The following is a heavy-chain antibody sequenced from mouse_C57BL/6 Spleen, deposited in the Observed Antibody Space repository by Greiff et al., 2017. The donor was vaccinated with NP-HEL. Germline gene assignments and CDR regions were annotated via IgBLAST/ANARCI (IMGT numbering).Heavy chain of an antibody. V-gene: IGHV1-64*01. CDR1: GYTFTSYW. D-gene: IGHD2-4*01. CDR2: IHPNSGST. Sequence: QVQLQQPGAELVKPGASVKLSCKASGYTFTSYWMHWVKQRPGQGLEWIGMIHPNSGSTNYNEKFKSKATLTVDKSSSTAYMQLSSLTSEDSAVYYCATGGYDYDGGAYWGQGTLVTVSA. CDR3: ATGGYDYDGGAY. J-gene: IGHJ3*01.